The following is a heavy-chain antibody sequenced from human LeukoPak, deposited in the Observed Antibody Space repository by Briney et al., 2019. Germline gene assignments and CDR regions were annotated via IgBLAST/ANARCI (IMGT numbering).Heavy chain of an antibody. CDR1: GGSISTYY. J-gene: IGHJ5*02. Sequence: PSETLSLTCTVSGGSISTYYWSWIRQPPGKGLEWIGYIYYTGSTSYNPSLKSRVTMSLDTSKNQFSLQLNSVTPADTAVYYCARGGNYWPQWWFDPWGRGTLVSVSS. CDR3: ARGGNYWPQWWFDP. V-gene: IGHV4-59*01. CDR2: IYYTGST. D-gene: IGHD1-26*01.